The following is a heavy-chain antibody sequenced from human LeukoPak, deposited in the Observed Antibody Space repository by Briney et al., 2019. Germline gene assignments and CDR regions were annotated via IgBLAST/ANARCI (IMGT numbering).Heavy chain of an antibody. D-gene: IGHD2-15*01. J-gene: IGHJ5*02. CDR2: IYSGGST. CDR1: GFTVSSNY. V-gene: IGHV3-53*01. Sequence: GGSLRLSCAASGFTVSSNYMSWVRQAPGKGLEWVSVIYSGGSTYYADSVKGRFTTSRDNARNSLYLQMNTLRAEDTAVYSCARGADGVSSNSRGWFDPWGQGTLVTVSS. CDR3: ARGADGVSSNSRGWFDP.